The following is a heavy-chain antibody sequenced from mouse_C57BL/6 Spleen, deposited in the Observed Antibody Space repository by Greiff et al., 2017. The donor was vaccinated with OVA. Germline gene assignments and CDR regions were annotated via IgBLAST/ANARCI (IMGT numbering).Heavy chain of an antibody. V-gene: IGHV5-17*01. Sequence: EVKLMESGGGLVKPGGSLKLSCAASGFTFSDYGMHWVRQAPEKGLEWVAYISSGSSTIYYADTVKGRFTISRDNAKNTLFLQMTSLRSEDTAMYYCARTRTRTWFAYWGQGTLVTVSA. CDR3: ARTRTRTWFAY. CDR2: ISSGSSTI. CDR1: GFTFSDYG. J-gene: IGHJ3*01.